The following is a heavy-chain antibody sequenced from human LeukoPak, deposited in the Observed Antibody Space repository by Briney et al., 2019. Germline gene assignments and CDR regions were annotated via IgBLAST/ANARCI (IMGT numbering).Heavy chain of an antibody. V-gene: IGHV3-30*02. CDR1: GFTFNTYP. CDR3: ATQTITLVVVISPFDY. Sequence: GGSLRLSCAASGFTFNTYPMHWVSQAPAKGLEWVALIQDDGAKTNYADSVRGRFTISRDNSRSTVYLQMNSLKPDDTAVYYCATQTITLVVVISPFDYWGQGALVTVSS. D-gene: IGHD3-22*01. J-gene: IGHJ4*02. CDR2: IQDDGAKT.